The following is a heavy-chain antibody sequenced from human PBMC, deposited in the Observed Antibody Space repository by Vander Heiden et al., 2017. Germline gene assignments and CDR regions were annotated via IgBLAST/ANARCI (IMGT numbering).Heavy chain of an antibody. CDR1: GIPLSDAW. D-gene: IGHD3-22*01. J-gene: IGHJ4*02. CDR2: IKSKDSGGTI. CDR3: THDSSGYHYYES. Sequence: DVLLLEPGACLVQPGGSLTVSCSLAGIPLSDAWMSGVRQAAGRGLEWVGRIKSKDSGGTINYSAPGRGRFTISRDDSKNMMYLQMNSLKTEDTAVYYCTHDSSGYHYYESWGRGTLVTVSS. V-gene: IGHV3-15*01.